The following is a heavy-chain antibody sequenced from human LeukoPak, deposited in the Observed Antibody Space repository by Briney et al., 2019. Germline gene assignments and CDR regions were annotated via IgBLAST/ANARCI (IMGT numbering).Heavy chain of an antibody. D-gene: IGHD2-21*02. CDR1: GFPFSSYG. Sequence: GGSLRLSCAASGFPFSSYGMNWVRQAPGKGLEWVANIKLDGSETYYVDSVKGRFTISRDNAKNSVYLQMDSLRAEDTAVYYCVGEIRLVTAHWFDPWGQGTLVTVSS. V-gene: IGHV3-7*01. CDR2: IKLDGSET. J-gene: IGHJ5*02. CDR3: VGEIRLVTAHWFDP.